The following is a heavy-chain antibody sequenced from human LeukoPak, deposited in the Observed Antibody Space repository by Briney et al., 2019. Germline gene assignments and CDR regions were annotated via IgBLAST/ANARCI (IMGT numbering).Heavy chain of an antibody. J-gene: IGHJ4*02. Sequence: GGSLRLSCAASGFTFSSHSMNWVRQAPGKGLEWVSGISGSGGTTYYADSVKGRFTISRDNSKNTLSLHMNSLRAEDTAVYYCAKENRWQWGQGTLVTVSS. D-gene: IGHD5-24*01. CDR3: AKENRWQ. CDR2: ISGSGGTT. V-gene: IGHV3-23*01. CDR1: GFTFSSHS.